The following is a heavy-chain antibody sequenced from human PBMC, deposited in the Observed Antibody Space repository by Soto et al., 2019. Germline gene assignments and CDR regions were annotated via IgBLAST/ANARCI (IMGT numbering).Heavy chain of an antibody. V-gene: IGHV3-30-3*01. J-gene: IGHJ6*02. CDR3: ASSSGRYSDYYYYGMDV. CDR2: ISYDGSNK. CDR1: GFTFSSYA. D-gene: IGHD6-19*01. Sequence: SLRLSCAASGFTFSSYAMHWVRQAPGKGLEWVAVISYDGSNKYYADSVKGRFTISRDNSKNTLYLQMNSLRAEDTAVYYCASSSGRYSDYYYYGMDVWGQGTTVTVSS.